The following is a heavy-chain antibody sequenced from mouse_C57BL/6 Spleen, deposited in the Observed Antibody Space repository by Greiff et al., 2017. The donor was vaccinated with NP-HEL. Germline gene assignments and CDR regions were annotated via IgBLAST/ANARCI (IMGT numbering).Heavy chain of an antibody. V-gene: IGHV1-82*01. Sequence: QVQLQQSGPELVKPGASVKISCKASGYAFSSSWMNWVKQRPGKGLEWIGRIYPGDGDTNYNGKFKGKATLTADKSSSTAYMQLSSLTPEDSAVYFCATGGYEYFDVWGTGTTVTVSS. CDR1: GYAFSSSW. CDR3: ATGGYEYFDV. CDR2: IYPGDGDT. D-gene: IGHD2-2*01. J-gene: IGHJ1*03.